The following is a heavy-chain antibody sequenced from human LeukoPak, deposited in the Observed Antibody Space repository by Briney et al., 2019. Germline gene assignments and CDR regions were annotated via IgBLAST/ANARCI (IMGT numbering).Heavy chain of an antibody. CDR1: GYTFINHG. J-gene: IGHJ4*02. Sequence: ASVKVSCKASGYTFINHGINWVRQAPGQGLEWMGWISAYNGNTNYAQNLQGRVTMTTDTPTSTAYMELRSLRSADTAVYYCARESAAGYYDSSGYYFSYFDSWGQGTLVTVSS. V-gene: IGHV1-18*01. CDR3: ARESAAGYYDSSGYYFSYFDS. D-gene: IGHD3-22*01. CDR2: ISAYNGNT.